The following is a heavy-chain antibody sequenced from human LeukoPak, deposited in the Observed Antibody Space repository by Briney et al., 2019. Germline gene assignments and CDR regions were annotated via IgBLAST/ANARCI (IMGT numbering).Heavy chain of an antibody. CDR2: ISSSSSYI. CDR1: GFTFSSYS. Sequence: GGSLRLSCAASGFTFSSYSMTWVRQAPGKGLEWVSSISSSSSYIYYADSVKGRFTISRDNAKNSLYLQMNSLRAEDTAVYYCASAWIQLFSVDYWGQGTLVTVSS. D-gene: IGHD5-18*01. J-gene: IGHJ4*02. CDR3: ASAWIQLFSVDY. V-gene: IGHV3-21*01.